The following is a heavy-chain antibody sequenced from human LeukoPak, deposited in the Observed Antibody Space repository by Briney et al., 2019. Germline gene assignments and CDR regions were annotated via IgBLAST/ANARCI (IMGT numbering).Heavy chain of an antibody. CDR2: ISYDGSNK. V-gene: IGHV3-30-3*01. CDR3: ARTNWVDAFDI. CDR1: GFTFSSYA. D-gene: IGHD7-27*01. Sequence: GRSLRLSCAASGFTFSSYAMHWVRQAPGKGLEWVAVISYDGSNKYYADSVKGRFTISRDNAKNTLYLQMNSLRAEDTAVYYCARTNWVDAFDIWGQGTMVTVSS. J-gene: IGHJ3*02.